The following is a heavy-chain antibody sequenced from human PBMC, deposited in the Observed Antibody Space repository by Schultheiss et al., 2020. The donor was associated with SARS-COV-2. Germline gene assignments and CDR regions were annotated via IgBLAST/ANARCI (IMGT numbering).Heavy chain of an antibody. J-gene: IGHJ1*01. CDR2: INHSGST. Sequence: SQTLSLTCAVYGGSFSGYYWSWIRQPPGKGLEWIGEINHSGSTNYNPSLKSRVTISVDTSKNQFSLKLSSVTAADTSVYYCARAGFRDDYVWGSYRLSLFQHWGQGTLVTVSS. CDR1: GGSFSGYY. V-gene: IGHV4-34*01. CDR3: ARAGFRDDYVWGSYRLSLFQH. D-gene: IGHD3-16*02.